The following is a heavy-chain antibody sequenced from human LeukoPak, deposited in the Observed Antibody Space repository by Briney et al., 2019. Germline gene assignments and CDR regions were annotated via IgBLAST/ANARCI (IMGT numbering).Heavy chain of an antibody. V-gene: IGHV3-23*01. Sequence: GGSLRLSCVASGFTFSNYAMSWVRQAPGKGLEWVSGITGSGGSTYYADSVKGRYTISRDNSKSTLYLQMNSLRDDDTAVYYCAKKRVDDRPPLHWGQGTLVTVSS. CDR1: GFTFSNYA. CDR3: AKKRVDDRPPLH. CDR2: ITGSGGST. J-gene: IGHJ4*02. D-gene: IGHD6-25*01.